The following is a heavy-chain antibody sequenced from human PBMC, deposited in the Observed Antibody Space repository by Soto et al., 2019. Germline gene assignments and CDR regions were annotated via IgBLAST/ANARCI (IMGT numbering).Heavy chain of an antibody. CDR3: ATFRGMTTATTKRYFDY. D-gene: IGHD4-17*01. V-gene: IGHV4-59*01. J-gene: IGHJ4*02. Sequence: SETLSLTCTVSGGSISSYYWSWIRQPPGKGLEWIGYIYYSGITNYNPSLKSRVTISVDTSKNQFSLKLSSVTAADTAVYYCATFRGMTTATTKRYFDYWGQGIPVTVSS. CDR2: IYYSGIT. CDR1: GGSISSYY.